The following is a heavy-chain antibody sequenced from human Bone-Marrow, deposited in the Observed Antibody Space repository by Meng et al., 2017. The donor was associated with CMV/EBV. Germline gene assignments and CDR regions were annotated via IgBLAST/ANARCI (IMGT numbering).Heavy chain of an antibody. V-gene: IGHV3-11*01. CDR3: ARDWGPHSSSGYYFDF. CDR2: ISAGGDNM. CDR1: GFTFSDYY. Sequence: GESLKISCAASGFTFSDYYMSWIRQAPGKGLEWISYISAGGDNMYYVDSVKGRFTISRDNAKNSLYLEMNSLSVDDTAVYYCARDWGPHSSSGYYFDFWGQGTLVTGSS. D-gene: IGHD6-13*01. J-gene: IGHJ4*02.